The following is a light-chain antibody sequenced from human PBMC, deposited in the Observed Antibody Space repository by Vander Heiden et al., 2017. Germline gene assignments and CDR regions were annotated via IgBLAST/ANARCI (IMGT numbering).Light chain of an antibody. Sequence: TTPSSGSNPNIGLTPASWYQQVPGAAPKLLIHSNDQRPAGVPDRFSGSKSGTSASLAISGLQSEDEAIYYCVTWDDTLHTYVFPTGTQVTVL. J-gene: IGLJ1*01. CDR3: VTWDDTLHTYV. CDR2: SND. V-gene: IGLV1-44*01. CDR1: NPNIGLTP.